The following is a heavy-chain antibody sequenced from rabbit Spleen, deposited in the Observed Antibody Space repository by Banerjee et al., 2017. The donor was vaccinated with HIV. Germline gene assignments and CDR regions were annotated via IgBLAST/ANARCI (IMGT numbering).Heavy chain of an antibody. J-gene: IGHJ4*01. D-gene: IGHD6-1*01. CDR1: GVSFSFSSY. CDR3: VREAGYGGYGDANL. CDR2: INTGSSGST. Sequence: QSLEESGGDLVKPGASLTLTCTASGVSFSFSSYMCWVRQAPGKGLEWIGCINTGSSGSTYYASWVNGRFTISKTSSTAVTLEMTSLTAADTATYFCVREAGYGGYGDANLWGQGTLVTVS. V-gene: IGHV1S40*01.